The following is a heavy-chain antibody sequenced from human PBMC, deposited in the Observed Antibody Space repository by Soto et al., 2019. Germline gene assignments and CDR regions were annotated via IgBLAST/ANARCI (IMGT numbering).Heavy chain of an antibody. D-gene: IGHD3-10*01. CDR2: ITDSGGDA. J-gene: IGHJ4*02. V-gene: IGHV3-23*01. CDR1: GSTFGSRA. Sequence: GGSRRLSCVASGSTFGSRAMSWVRQAPGEGLEWVSTITDSGGDAKYADSVRGRFAISRDNSKKTLYLQMSSLTAEDSAIYYCARGSTDSYPGSRIFDFWGRGTLVTVSS. CDR3: ARGSTDSYPGSRIFDF.